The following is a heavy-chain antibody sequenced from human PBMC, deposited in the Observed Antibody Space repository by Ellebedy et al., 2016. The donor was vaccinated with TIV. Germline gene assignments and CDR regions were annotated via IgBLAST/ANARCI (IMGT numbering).Heavy chain of an antibody. CDR3: ASLRRSGKNRDAFDI. V-gene: IGHV5-51*01. D-gene: IGHD2-15*01. CDR1: GYSFISYW. Sequence: GESLKISCQGSGYSFISYWIGWVRQMPGAGLEWMGIVNPDDSDTRYSPSFQVQVTFSVDRSLNSAYLQWSSLRASDTAMYYCASLRRSGKNRDAFDIWGQGTMVTVSS. CDR2: VNPDDSDT. J-gene: IGHJ3*02.